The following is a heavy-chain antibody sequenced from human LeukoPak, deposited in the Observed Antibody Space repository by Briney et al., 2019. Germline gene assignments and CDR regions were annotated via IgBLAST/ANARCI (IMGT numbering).Heavy chain of an antibody. J-gene: IGHJ4*02. V-gene: IGHV3-23*01. CDR3: AKDLSSTSGASDH. Sequence: GGSLRLSCAASGFTFSAFAMTWVRQAPGKGLEWVSTITDDGYNTYSADSVKGRITFSRDNSKNTLSLQLRSLRAEDTAVYYCAKDLSSTSGASDHWGQGTLVTVSS. D-gene: IGHD6-19*01. CDR1: GFTFSAFA. CDR2: ITDDGYNT.